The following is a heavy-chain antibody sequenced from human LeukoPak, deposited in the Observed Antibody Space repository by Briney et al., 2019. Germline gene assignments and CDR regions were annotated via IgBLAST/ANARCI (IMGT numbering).Heavy chain of an antibody. J-gene: IGHJ4*02. CDR3: ARDPGNYYGSGRDYYFDY. V-gene: IGHV3-7*05. CDR1: GFTFSSYW. D-gene: IGHD3-10*01. CDR2: IKQDGSEK. Sequence: GGSLRLSCAASGFTFSSYWMSWVRQAPGKGLEWVANIKQDGSEKYYVDSVKGRFTISRDNAKNSLYLQMNSLRAEDKAVYYCARDPGNYYGSGRDYYFDYWGQGTLVTVSS.